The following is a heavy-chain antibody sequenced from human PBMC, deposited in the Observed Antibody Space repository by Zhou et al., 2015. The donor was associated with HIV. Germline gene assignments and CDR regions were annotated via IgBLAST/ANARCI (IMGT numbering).Heavy chain of an antibody. CDR1: GGSFSSYA. V-gene: IGHV1-69*01. D-gene: IGHD3-10*01. CDR2: IIPAFKVP. CDR3: ARAKDYYGSGSYQYYFDY. J-gene: IGHJ4*02. Sequence: QVQLVQSGAEVKKTGSSVKVSCKASGGSFSSYAISWVRQAPGQGLEWMGGIIPAFKVPNYAQKFQGRVTITADESTSTAYMELSSLRSEDTAVYYCARAKDYYGSGSYQYYFDYWGQGTLVTVSS.